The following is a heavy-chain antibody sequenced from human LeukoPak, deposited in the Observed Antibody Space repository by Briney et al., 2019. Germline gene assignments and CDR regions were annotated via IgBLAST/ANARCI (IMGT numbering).Heavy chain of an antibody. J-gene: IGHJ4*02. CDR1: GFTFSSYA. Sequence: GESLGLSCAASGFTFSSYAMSWVRQAPGKGLEWVSAISGSGGSTYYADSVKGRFTISRDNSKNTLYLQMNSLRAEDTAVYYCAKALGIAVAGLDYWGQGTLVTVSS. D-gene: IGHD6-19*01. CDR3: AKALGIAVAGLDY. V-gene: IGHV3-23*01. CDR2: ISGSGGST.